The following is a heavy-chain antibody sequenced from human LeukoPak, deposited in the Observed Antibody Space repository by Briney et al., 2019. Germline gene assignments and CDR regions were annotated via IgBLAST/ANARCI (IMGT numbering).Heavy chain of an antibody. J-gene: IGHJ5*02. CDR3: ARGGIVGSRTNWFDP. V-gene: IGHV4-59*01. D-gene: IGHD1-26*01. CDR1: GGSMSGYY. CDR2: IYYIGST. Sequence: SETLSLTCAVSGGSMSGYYWSWIRQPPGKGLECIGYIYYIGSTNYNPSLKSRVTISLDTSKSQFSLKLTSVTPADTAVYYCARGGIVGSRTNWFDPWGQGILVTVSS.